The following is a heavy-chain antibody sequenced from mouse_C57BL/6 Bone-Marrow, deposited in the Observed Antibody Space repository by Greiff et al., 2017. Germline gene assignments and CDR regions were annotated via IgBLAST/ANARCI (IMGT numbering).Heavy chain of an antibody. Sequence: EVQLQQSGAGLVQPGGSIKFSCVASGFNLSNYWMNWVRQSPEKGLEWVAQIRLKSDNYATHYAVSVKGRITISRDDSKSSVYLQMHNLRAEDAGIYYCNYDDGGAFWDWGQGTLVTVSA. CDR3: NYDDGGAFWD. D-gene: IGHD2-4*01. J-gene: IGHJ3*01. CDR2: IRLKSDNYAT. V-gene: IGHV6-3*01. CDR1: GFNLSNYW.